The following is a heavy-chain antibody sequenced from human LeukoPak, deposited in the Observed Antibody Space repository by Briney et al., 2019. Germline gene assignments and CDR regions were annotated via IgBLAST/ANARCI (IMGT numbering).Heavy chain of an antibody. CDR3: ARDGAPLVLYQLPFYFY. J-gene: IGHJ4*02. D-gene: IGHD2-2*01. CDR1: GYTFTGYY. V-gene: IGHV1-2*02. Sequence: RASVKVSCKASGYTFTGYYMHWVRQAPGHGLEWMGWINPNSGGTKNAQKFQGRVTMTRDTSITTAYMELSRLRSDDTAVYYCARDGAPLVLYQLPFYFYWGQGTLVTVSS. CDR2: INPNSGGT.